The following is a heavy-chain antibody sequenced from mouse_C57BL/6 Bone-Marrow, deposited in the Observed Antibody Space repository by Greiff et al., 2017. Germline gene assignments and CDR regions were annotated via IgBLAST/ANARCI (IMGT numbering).Heavy chain of an antibody. CDR3: ARKGDYYGSSRYWYFDV. D-gene: IGHD1-1*01. CDR1: GYTFTSYW. J-gene: IGHJ1*03. Sequence: QVQLQQSGAELVKPGASVKMSCKASGYTFTSYWITWVKQRPGQGLEWIGDIYPGSGSTNYNEKFKSKATLTVDTSSSTAYMQLSSLTSEDSAVYYCARKGDYYGSSRYWYFDVWGTGTTVTVSS. CDR2: IYPGSGST. V-gene: IGHV1-55*01.